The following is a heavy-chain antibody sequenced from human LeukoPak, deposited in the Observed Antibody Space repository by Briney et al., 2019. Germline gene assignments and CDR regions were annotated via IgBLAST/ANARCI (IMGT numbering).Heavy chain of an antibody. V-gene: IGHV3-11*01. J-gene: IGHJ4*02. CDR1: GLTFSDYY. CDR3: ARWDSSGCLDY. D-gene: IGHD3-22*01. Sequence: KPGVSLRLSCAASGLTFSDYYMSWIRQAPGKGLEWVSYISSGTTIYYADSVKGRFTISRDNAKNSLYLQMNSLRAEDTAVYFCARWDSSGCLDYWGQGTLVTVSS. CDR2: ISSGTTI.